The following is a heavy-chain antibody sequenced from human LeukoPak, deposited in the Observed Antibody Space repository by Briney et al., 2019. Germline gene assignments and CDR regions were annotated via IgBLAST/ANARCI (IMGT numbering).Heavy chain of an antibody. V-gene: IGHV3-23*01. CDR3: ARVRPYCSGGSCYSMDY. D-gene: IGHD2-15*01. CDR2: ISGSGGST. Sequence: GGSLRLSCAASGFTFSSYAMSWVRQAPGKGLEWVSAISGSGGSTYYADSVKGRFTISRGNSKNTLYLQTNSLRAEDTAVYYCARVRPYCSGGSCYSMDYWGQGTLVTVSS. J-gene: IGHJ4*02. CDR1: GFTFSSYA.